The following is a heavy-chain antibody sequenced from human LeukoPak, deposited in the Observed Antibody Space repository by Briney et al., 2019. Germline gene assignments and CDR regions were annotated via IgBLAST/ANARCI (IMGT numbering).Heavy chain of an antibody. CDR3: ARATYYYDSSGYSGDGY. Sequence: ASVKVSCKASGGTFSSYAISWVRQAPGQGLEWMGRIIPILGIANYAQKFQGRVTITADKSTSTAYMELSSLRSEDTAVYYCARATYYYDSSGYSGDGYWGQGTLVTVSS. D-gene: IGHD3-22*01. CDR2: IIPILGIA. J-gene: IGHJ4*02. V-gene: IGHV1-69*04. CDR1: GGTFSSYA.